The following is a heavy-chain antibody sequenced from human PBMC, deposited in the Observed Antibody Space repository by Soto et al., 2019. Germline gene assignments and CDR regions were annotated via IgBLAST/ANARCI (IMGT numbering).Heavy chain of an antibody. Sequence: QPGGSLRLSCAASGFTFSSYAMSWVRQAPGNGLEWVSAISGSGGSTYYADSAKGRFTISRDNSKNTLYLQMNSLRAEDTAVYYCAKEVVPASPYYYYGMDVWGQGTTVTVSS. V-gene: IGHV3-23*01. CDR1: GFTFSSYA. CDR2: ISGSGGST. CDR3: AKEVVPASPYYYYGMDV. D-gene: IGHD2-2*01. J-gene: IGHJ6*02.